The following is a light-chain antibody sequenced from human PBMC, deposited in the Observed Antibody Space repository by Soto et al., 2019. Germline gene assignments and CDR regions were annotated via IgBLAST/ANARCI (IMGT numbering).Light chain of an antibody. CDR1: SSDVGRYNL. CDR2: EGT. V-gene: IGLV2-23*01. CDR3: SSYAGSGTFV. Sequence: QSVLTQPASVSGSPGQSITISCTGTSSDVGRYNLVSWYQQHPGKAPKLMIYEGTERPSGVSNRFSASKSANTDSLTISGLQAEDEAHYHFSSYAGSGTFVFGGGTKLTVL. J-gene: IGLJ2*01.